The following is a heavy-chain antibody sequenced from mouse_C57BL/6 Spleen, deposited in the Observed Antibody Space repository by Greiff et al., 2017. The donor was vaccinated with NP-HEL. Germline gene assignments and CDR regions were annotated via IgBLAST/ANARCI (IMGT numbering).Heavy chain of an antibody. Sequence: VQRVESGAELVRTGTSVKLSCKASGYTFTSYWMHWVKQRPGQGLEWIGVIDPSDSYTNYNQKFKGKATLTVDTSSSTAYMQLSSLTSEDSAVYYCALYDSDYWGQGTTLTVSS. CDR1: GYTFTSYW. V-gene: IGHV1-59*01. CDR3: ALYDSDY. CDR2: IDPSDSYT. D-gene: IGHD2-3*01. J-gene: IGHJ2*01.